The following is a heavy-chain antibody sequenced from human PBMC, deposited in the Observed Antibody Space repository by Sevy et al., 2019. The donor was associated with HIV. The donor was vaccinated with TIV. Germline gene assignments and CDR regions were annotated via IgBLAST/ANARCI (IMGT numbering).Heavy chain of an antibody. J-gene: IGHJ6*02. D-gene: IGHD3-10*01. CDR3: ARVSQAMVQGVIMTARYGMDV. CDR1: GGTFSSYA. V-gene: IGHV1-69*13. CDR2: IIPIFGTA. Sequence: ASVKVSCKASGGTFSSYAISWVRQAPGQGLEWMGGIIPIFGTANYAQKFQGRVTITADESTSTAYMELSSLRSEDTAVYYCARVSQAMVQGVIMTARYGMDVWGQGTTVTVS.